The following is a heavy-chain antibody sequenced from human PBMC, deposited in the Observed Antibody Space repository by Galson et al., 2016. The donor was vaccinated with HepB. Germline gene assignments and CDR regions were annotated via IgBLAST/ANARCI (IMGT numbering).Heavy chain of an antibody. J-gene: IGHJ4*02. D-gene: IGHD3-22*01. CDR3: AKPFDSSGFYFFFDY. CDR1: GFIFSSYG. CDR2: LSYDGSNE. Sequence: SLRLSCAASGFIFSSYGIHWVRQAPGKGLEWVALLSYDGSNEYYADSVKGRFTVSRDNSKNTLYLQMNSLRAEDTAVYYCAKPFDSSGFYFFFDYWSQGTLVTVSS. V-gene: IGHV3-30*18.